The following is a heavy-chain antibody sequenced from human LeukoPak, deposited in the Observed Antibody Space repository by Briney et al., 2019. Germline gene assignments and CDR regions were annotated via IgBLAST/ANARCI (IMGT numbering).Heavy chain of an antibody. V-gene: IGHV3-48*02. CDR3: ARSHYDSSGYYEY. CDR2: ISSSSSTI. D-gene: IGHD3-22*01. J-gene: IGHJ4*02. Sequence: GGSLRLSCAASGFIFGSYSMNRVRQAPGKGLEWVSFISSSSSTIHYADSVKGRFTISRDNAKNSLYLQMNSLRDEDTAVYYCARSHYDSSGYYEYWGQGTLVTVSS. CDR1: GFIFGSYS.